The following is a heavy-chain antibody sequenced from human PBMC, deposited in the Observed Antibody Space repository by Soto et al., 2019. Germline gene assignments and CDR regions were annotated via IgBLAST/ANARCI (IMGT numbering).Heavy chain of an antibody. CDR3: ARRASPAYYFDY. J-gene: IGHJ4*02. V-gene: IGHV1-69*13. CDR1: GGTFSSYA. D-gene: IGHD6-6*01. Sequence: SVKVSCKASGGTFSSYAISLVRQAPGQGLEWMGGIIPIFGTANYAQKFQGRVTITADESTSTAYMELSSLRSEDTAVYYCARRASPAYYFDYWGQGTLVTVSS. CDR2: IIPIFGTA.